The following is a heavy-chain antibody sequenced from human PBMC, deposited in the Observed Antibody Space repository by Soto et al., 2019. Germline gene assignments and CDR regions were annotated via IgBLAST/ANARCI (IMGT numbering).Heavy chain of an antibody. J-gene: IGHJ6*02. Sequence: PSETLSLTCAVYGGSFSGYYWSWIRQPPGKGLEWIGEINHSGSTNYNPSLKSRVTISVDTSKNQFSLKLSSVTAADTAVYYCATSPRENGSSSGGYFYYGMDVWGQGTTVTVSS. CDR3: ATSPRENGSSSGGYFYYGMDV. CDR2: INHSGST. CDR1: GGSFSGYY. V-gene: IGHV4-34*01. D-gene: IGHD6-6*01.